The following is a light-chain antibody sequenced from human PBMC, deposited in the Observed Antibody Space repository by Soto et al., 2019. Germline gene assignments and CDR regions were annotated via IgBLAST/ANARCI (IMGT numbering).Light chain of an antibody. CDR1: SSAVGGYNY. Sequence: QSVLTQPASVSWSPGQSITISCTGTSSAVGGYNYVSWYQQHPGKAPKLKIYEVSNRPSGVSNRFSGSKSGNTASLTISGLQAEDEADYYCSSYTSSSTPWVFGGGTKLTVL. CDR2: EVS. J-gene: IGLJ3*02. CDR3: SSYTSSSTPWV. V-gene: IGLV2-14*01.